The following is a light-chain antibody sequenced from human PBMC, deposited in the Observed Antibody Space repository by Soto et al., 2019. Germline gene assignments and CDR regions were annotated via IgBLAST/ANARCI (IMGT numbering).Light chain of an antibody. CDR3: QQYNNWPRT. V-gene: IGKV3-15*01. CDR2: GAS. Sequence: EIVMTQSPATLSVSPGERATLSCRASQSISSNLAWYQQKPGQAPRHLIYGASTRSTDIPARFSGRGSGTEFTLTISSLQSEDFAVYYCQQYNNWPRTFGQGTKVEIK. J-gene: IGKJ1*01. CDR1: QSISSN.